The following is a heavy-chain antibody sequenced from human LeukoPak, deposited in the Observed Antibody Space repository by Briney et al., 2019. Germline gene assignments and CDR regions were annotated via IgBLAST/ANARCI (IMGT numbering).Heavy chain of an antibody. CDR2: INPNSGGT. CDR1: GYTFTGYY. J-gene: IGHJ4*02. Sequence: ASVKVSCKASGYTFTGYYMHWARQAPGQGLEWMGWINPNSGGTNYAQKFQGRVTMTRDTSISTAYMELSRLRSDDTAVYYCARVSLLWFGELSLDYWGQGTLVTVSS. CDR3: ARVSLLWFGELSLDY. D-gene: IGHD3-10*01. V-gene: IGHV1-2*02.